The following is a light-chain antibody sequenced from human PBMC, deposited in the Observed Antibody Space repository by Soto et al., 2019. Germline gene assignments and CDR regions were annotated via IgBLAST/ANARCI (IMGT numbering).Light chain of an antibody. CDR3: QQYDNLPRT. Sequence: DIQMTQSPSSLSASVGDRVTITCQASQDISNYLNWYQQKPGKAPKLLIYDATNLETGVPSRFSGSGSGTDFTFTISSLPPEDIATYYCQQYDNLPRTFGQGTKVDIK. V-gene: IGKV1-33*01. J-gene: IGKJ1*01. CDR2: DAT. CDR1: QDISNY.